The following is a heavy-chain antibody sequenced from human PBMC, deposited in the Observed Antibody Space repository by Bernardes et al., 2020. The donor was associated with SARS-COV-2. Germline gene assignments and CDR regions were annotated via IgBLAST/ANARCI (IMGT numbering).Heavy chain of an antibody. CDR2: INGFGDRT. J-gene: IGHJ4*02. CDR3: AKDPGSGLTGYFDQ. Sequence: GGSLRLSCAASGFTFSIFAMNWVRQAPGKGLEWVSGINGFGDRTYYADSVRGRSTVSRDNSKNTLFLQLHNLRVEDTAVYYCAKDPGSGLTGYFDQWGRGTLVTVSS. CDR1: GFTFSIFA. D-gene: IGHD2-15*01. V-gene: IGHV3-23*01.